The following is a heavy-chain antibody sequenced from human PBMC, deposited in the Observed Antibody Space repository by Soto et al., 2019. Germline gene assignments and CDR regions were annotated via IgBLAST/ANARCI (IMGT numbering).Heavy chain of an antibody. D-gene: IGHD6-19*01. CDR1: GYSISSGYY. V-gene: IGHV4-38-2*02. J-gene: IGHJ4*02. CDR2: IYHSGST. CDR3: ARDSFIAVAGTGQHFDY. Sequence: SETLSLTCAVSGYSISSGYYWGWIRQPPGKGLEWIGSIYHSGSTYYNPSLKSRVTISVDTSKNQFSLKLSSVTAADTAVYYCARDSFIAVAGTGQHFDYWGQG.